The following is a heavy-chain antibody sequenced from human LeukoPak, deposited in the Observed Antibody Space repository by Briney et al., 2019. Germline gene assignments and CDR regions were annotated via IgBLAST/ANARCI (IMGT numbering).Heavy chain of an antibody. CDR3: ARDGYDALTGYYEYDY. Sequence: GGSLRLSCAASGFTFSGYGMSWVRQAPGKGLEWVSAVSGSGGTTYYADSVKGRSTISRDNSKNTKYLQMNSLRAEDTAVYYCARDGYDALTGYYEYDYWGQGTLVTVSS. CDR2: VSGSGGTT. CDR1: GFTFSGYG. D-gene: IGHD3-9*01. V-gene: IGHV3-23*01. J-gene: IGHJ4*02.